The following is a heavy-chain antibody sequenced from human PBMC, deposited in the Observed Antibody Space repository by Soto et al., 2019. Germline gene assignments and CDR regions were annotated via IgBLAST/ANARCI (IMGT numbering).Heavy chain of an antibody. CDR1: VYTFTSYD. J-gene: IGHJ6*03. CDR3: ARGVGANYYMDV. V-gene: IGHV1-8*01. D-gene: IGHD1-26*01. CDR2: MNPNSGNT. Sequence: GASVKVSCKASVYTFTSYDINWVRQATGQGLEWMGWMNPNSGNTGYAQKFQGRVTMTRNTSISTAYMELSSLRSEDTAVYYCARGVGANYYMDVWGKGTTVTVSS.